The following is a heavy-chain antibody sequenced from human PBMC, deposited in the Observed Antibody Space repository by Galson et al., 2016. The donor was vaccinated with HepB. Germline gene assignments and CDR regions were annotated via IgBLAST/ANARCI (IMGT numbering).Heavy chain of an antibody. CDR3: AGGKRARGFDF. CDR1: GFTFSSYT. V-gene: IGHV3-21*04. CDR2: ISESGTVI. J-gene: IGHJ4*02. D-gene: IGHD3-16*01. Sequence: SLRLSCAASGFTFSSYTMNWVRQAPGKGLEWVSSISESGTVIFAADSLEVRLTISRDNTRNSLFLQMNSLSAEDTAIYYCAGGKRARGFDFWGQGTLVTVSS.